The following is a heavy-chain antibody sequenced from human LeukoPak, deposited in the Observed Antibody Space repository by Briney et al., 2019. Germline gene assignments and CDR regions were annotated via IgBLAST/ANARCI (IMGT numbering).Heavy chain of an antibody. D-gene: IGHD6-13*01. V-gene: IGHV3-21*01. CDR1: GFTFSSYS. J-gene: IGHJ4*02. CDR3: ASSPGIAAAGYYFDY. CDR2: ISSSSSYI. Sequence: PGGSLRLSCAASGFTFSSYSMNWVRQAPGKGLEWVSSISSSSSYIYYADSVKGRFTISRDNAKNSLYLQMNSLRAGDTAVYYCASSPGIAAAGYYFDYGGQGTLVTVSS.